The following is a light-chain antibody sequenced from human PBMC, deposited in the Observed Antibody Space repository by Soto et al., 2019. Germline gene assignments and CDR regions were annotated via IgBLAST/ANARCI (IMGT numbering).Light chain of an antibody. CDR1: QSVDSY. Sequence: EVVLTQSPATLSLSPGERATLSCRASQSVDSYLAWYQQKPGQAPRLLIYDTSNRATGIPARFSGSGSGTDFTLPISSLEPEDFAVYYCQQRRNWPPITFGHGTRLEIK. J-gene: IGKJ5*01. CDR2: DTS. CDR3: QQRRNWPPIT. V-gene: IGKV3-11*01.